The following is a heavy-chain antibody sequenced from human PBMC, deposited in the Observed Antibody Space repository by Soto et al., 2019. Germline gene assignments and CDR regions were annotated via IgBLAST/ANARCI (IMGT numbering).Heavy chain of an antibody. CDR2: INPKSGAT. CDR3: ARALVLFLDLVPQSYSYAMDI. CDR1: GHSFSTYY. J-gene: IGHJ6*02. D-gene: IGHD3-3*01. V-gene: IGHV1-2*02. Sequence: ASVKVSCKASGHSFSTYYMHWVRQAPGQGLEWMGWINPKSGATKYAQKFQGRVTMTRVTSITTAYVELSSLRYDDTAVYYCARALVLFLDLVPQSYSYAMDIWGQGITGTVSS.